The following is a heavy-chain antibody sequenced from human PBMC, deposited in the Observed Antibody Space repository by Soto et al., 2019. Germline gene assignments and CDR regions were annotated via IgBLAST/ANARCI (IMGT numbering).Heavy chain of an antibody. CDR2: IHYSGST. V-gene: IGHV4-31*03. D-gene: IGHD1-1*01. Sequence: QVQLQESGPGLVKPSQTLSLTCTVSGGSISSGGYYWSWIRQHPGKGLEWIGYIHYSGSTYYNPSLKSRVNIAVVTSKDQLSPKLRAVTAADTAVYYCARVGRGGALQGGWFDPWGQGPLVTVSS. CDR1: GGSISSGGYY. J-gene: IGHJ5*02. CDR3: ARVGRGGALQGGWFDP.